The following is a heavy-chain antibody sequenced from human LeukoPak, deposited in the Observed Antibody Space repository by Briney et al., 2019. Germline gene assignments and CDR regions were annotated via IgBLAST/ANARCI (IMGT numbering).Heavy chain of an antibody. Sequence: PGGSLRLSCAASGFTFSSYAMHWVRQAPGKGLEWVAVISYDGSNKYYADSVKGRFTISRDNSKNTLYLQMNSLRAEDTAVYYCAREDSGSYYFDYWGQGTLVTVSS. CDR1: GFTFSSYA. CDR2: ISYDGSNK. V-gene: IGHV3-30*04. J-gene: IGHJ4*02. D-gene: IGHD1-26*01. CDR3: AREDSGSYYFDY.